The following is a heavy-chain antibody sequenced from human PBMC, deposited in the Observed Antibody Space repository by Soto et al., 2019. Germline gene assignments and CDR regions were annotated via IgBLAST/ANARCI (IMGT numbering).Heavy chain of an antibody. Sequence: QERLVESGGGVVQPGRSLRLSCAVSGFTFSDYAMHWVRQAPGKGLEWVALIWHDGINEFYADSVKGRFTISRDISHNTLYRQMNSLRPEETAVYYCTKSRGDAYRWGLGLDQWGQGTLVTVSS. CDR3: TKSRGDAYRWGLGLDQ. CDR1: GFTFSDYA. V-gene: IGHV3-33*03. J-gene: IGHJ5*02. D-gene: IGHD3-10*01. CDR2: IWHDGINE.